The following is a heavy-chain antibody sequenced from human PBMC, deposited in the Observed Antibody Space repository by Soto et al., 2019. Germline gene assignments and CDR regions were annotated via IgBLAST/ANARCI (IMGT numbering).Heavy chain of an antibody. D-gene: IGHD6-6*01. J-gene: IGHJ4*02. CDR2: LSGSGGST. CDR1: GFTFRSYA. CDR3: AKDGDSSSSFFDY. V-gene: IGHV3-23*01. Sequence: EVQLLESGGGLVQPGGSLRLSCAASGFTFRSYAMRWVRQAPGKGLEWVSSLSGSGGSTYYADSVKGRFTISRDNSKNSPYLQMNSLRAEDTAVYYCAKDGDSSSSFFDYWGQGTLVTVSS.